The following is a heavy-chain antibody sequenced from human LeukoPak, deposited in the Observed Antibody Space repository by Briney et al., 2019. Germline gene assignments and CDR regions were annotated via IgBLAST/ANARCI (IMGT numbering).Heavy chain of an antibody. CDR1: GGSMTTHH. CDR2: VFDSGRT. J-gene: IGHJ6*02. V-gene: IGHV4-59*11. D-gene: IGHD3-10*01. CDR3: ARLYGSGKNYYYYGMDV. Sequence: SETLSLTCTVSGGSMTTHHWNWIRQTPGKGLEWIGYVFDSGRTKVNPSLTSRVTLSTDTSKNQLSLRLSSVTAADTAVYYCARLYGSGKNYYYYGMDVWGQGTTVTVSS.